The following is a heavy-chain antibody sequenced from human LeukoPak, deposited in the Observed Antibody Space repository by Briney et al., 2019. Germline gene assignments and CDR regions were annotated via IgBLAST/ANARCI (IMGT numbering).Heavy chain of an antibody. Sequence: GASVKVSCKASGYTFSTFGIAWVRQAPGQGLEWMGWISGYNGNTNYAQKFQGRVTMTTDTTTTTAYMELRSLRSDDTAVYYCARGGYFDYWGQGTLVTVSS. CDR2: ISGYNGNT. V-gene: IGHV1-18*01. CDR3: ARGGYFDY. CDR1: GYTFSTFG. D-gene: IGHD1-26*01. J-gene: IGHJ4*02.